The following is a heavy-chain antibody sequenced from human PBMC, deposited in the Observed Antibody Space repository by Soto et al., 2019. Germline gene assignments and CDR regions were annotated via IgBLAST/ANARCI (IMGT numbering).Heavy chain of an antibody. CDR2: INWNGGST. V-gene: IGHV3-20*01. Sequence: EVQLVESGGGEVRPGGSLRLSCAASGFAFDDYGMSGVRQAPGKGLEWVSGINWNGGSTGYADSVKGRFTISRDNAKNSLYLQMNSLRAEDTALYHCARALRLEPRGSYYFDYWGQGTLVTVSS. J-gene: IGHJ4*02. CDR1: GFAFDDYG. CDR3: ARALRLEPRGSYYFDY. D-gene: IGHD3-16*01.